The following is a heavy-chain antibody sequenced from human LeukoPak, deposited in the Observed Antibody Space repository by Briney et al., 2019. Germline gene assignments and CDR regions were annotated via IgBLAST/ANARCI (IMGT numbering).Heavy chain of an antibody. Sequence: PGGALRLSCEASGFTFSSYWMHWVRQAPGKGLVGVSHINTDGSSTNYADCVRGRFTVSRDNAKNTLNLQMNRLRVEDTAVYYCARDTGGVDYWGQGTLVTVSS. CDR3: ARDTGGVDY. D-gene: IGHD2-8*02. V-gene: IGHV3-74*01. J-gene: IGHJ4*02. CDR2: INTDGSST. CDR1: GFTFSSYW.